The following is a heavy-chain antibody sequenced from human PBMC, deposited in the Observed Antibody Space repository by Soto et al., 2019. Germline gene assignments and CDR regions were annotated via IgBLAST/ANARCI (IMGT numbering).Heavy chain of an antibody. V-gene: IGHV1-8*01. D-gene: IGHD2-8*01. CDR3: ARGGYSTNGVCDYYYYGIAA. J-gene: IGHJ6*02. CDR1: GYTFTSYD. CDR2: MNPNSGNT. Sequence: ASVKVSCKASGYTFTSYDINWVRQATGQGLEWMGWMNPNSGNTGYAQKFQGRVPMTRNTSISTAYMALSSLRSEDTAVYYCARGGYSTNGVCDYYYYGIAAWGQGTTLTVPS.